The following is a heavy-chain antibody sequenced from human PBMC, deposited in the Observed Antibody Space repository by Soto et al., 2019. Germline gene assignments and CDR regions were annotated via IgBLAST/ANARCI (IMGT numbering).Heavy chain of an antibody. CDR3: TTHSTWAPFDY. CDR1: GFTFSNAW. CDR2: IKSKTDGGTT. V-gene: IGHV3-15*01. Sequence: PGGSLRLSCAASGFTFSNAWMSWVRQAPEKGLEWVGRIKSKTDGGTTDYAAPVKGRFTISRDDSKNTLYLQMNSLKTEDTAVYYCTTHSTWAPFDYWGQGTLVTVPS. J-gene: IGHJ4*02.